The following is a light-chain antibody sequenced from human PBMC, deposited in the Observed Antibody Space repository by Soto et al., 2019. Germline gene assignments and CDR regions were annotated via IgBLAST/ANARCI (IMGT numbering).Light chain of an antibody. Sequence: DIVMTQSPLSLPVTPGEPASISCRSSQSLLHSNGFNYLDWYLQKPGQSPQLLIYSGSNRASGVHDRFSGSGSGTDFTLKISRVEAEDVGTFHCMQAVQTPLTFGPGTKMEI. V-gene: IGKV2-28*01. CDR1: QSLLHSNGFNY. CDR2: SGS. CDR3: MQAVQTPLT. J-gene: IGKJ2*01.